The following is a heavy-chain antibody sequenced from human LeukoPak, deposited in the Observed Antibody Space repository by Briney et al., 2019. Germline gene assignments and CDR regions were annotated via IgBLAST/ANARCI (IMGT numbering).Heavy chain of an antibody. V-gene: IGHV5-10-1*01. CDR1: GYSFTTYW. D-gene: IGHD5-18*01. J-gene: IGHJ4*02. CDR3: TRQAYTYAPFDY. Sequence: GESLKISCKGSGYSFTTYWITWVRQMPGKGLEWMGRIDPSDSYTNYSPSFQGHFTISADKSISTAYLQWSSLKAPDTAMYYCTRQAYTYAPFDYWGQGTLVTVSS. CDR2: IDPSDSYT.